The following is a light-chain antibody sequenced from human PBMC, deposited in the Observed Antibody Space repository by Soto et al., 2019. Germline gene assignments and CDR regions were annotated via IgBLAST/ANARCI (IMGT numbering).Light chain of an antibody. CDR3: QQYSTYPYT. Sequence: DIQMTQSPSTLSASIGDGVIITCRASQSITSWLAWYQQKPGKAPNLLIYKASSLQSAVPSRFSGSGSGTEFTLTISGLQADDFATYFCQQYSTYPYTFGQGTKLEIK. CDR2: KAS. V-gene: IGKV1-5*03. J-gene: IGKJ2*01. CDR1: QSITSW.